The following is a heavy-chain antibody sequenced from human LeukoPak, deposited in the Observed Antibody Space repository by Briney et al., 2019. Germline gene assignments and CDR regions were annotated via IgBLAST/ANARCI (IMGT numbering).Heavy chain of an antibody. CDR3: ATEPQLGWRYFDY. D-gene: IGHD2-2*01. V-gene: IGHV4-39*07. J-gene: IGHJ4*02. CDR2: IYYRGST. Sequence: SETLSLTCTVSGGSISSYYWGWIRQPPGKGLEWIGSIYYRGSTYYNPSLKSRVTISVDTSKNQFSLKLSSVTAADTAVYYCATEPQLGWRYFDYWGQGTLVTVSS. CDR1: GGSISSYY.